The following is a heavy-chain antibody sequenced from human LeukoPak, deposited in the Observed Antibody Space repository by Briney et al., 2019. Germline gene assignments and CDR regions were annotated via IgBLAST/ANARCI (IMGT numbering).Heavy chain of an antibody. CDR3: ARIPRGSGWSFLDF. CDR1: GFSFSSYW. D-gene: IGHD6-19*01. CDR2: IQSDGSVQ. V-gene: IGHV3-7*01. J-gene: IGHJ4*02. Sequence: PAGSLRLSCAASGFSFSSYWMSWVRQAPGKGLEWVANIQSDGSVQQYVDSVKGRLTISRDNAKNSLYLQMNSLRAEDTAVYYCARIPRGSGWSFLDFWGQGTLVTV.